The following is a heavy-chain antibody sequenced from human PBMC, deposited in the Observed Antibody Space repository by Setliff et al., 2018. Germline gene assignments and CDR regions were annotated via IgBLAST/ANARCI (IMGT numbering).Heavy chain of an antibody. V-gene: IGHV4-59*08. D-gene: IGHD3-3*01. CDR2: VYYSGIA. CDR3: ARVTGFSYMDV. J-gene: IGHJ6*03. CDR1: DGSLSTYY. Sequence: PSETLSLTCTVSDGSLSTYYWSWIRQPPGKGLEFIGYVYYSGIANYSPSLKSRLTISVDTAKNQISLRLSSVTAADTAVYFCARVTGFSYMDVWGKGTTVTVS.